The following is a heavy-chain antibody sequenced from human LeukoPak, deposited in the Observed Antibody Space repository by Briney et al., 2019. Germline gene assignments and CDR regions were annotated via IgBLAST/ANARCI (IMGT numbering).Heavy chain of an antibody. CDR2: ISAYNGNT. Sequence: ASVKVSCKASGYTFTSYYMHWVRQAPGQGLEWMGWISAYNGNTNYAQKLQGRVTMTTDTSTSTAYMELRSLRSDDTAVYYCARCLGPAATTYYYYYYMDVWGKGTTVTVSS. CDR3: ARCLGPAATTYYYYYYMDV. J-gene: IGHJ6*03. CDR1: GYTFTSYY. D-gene: IGHD2-2*01. V-gene: IGHV1-18*04.